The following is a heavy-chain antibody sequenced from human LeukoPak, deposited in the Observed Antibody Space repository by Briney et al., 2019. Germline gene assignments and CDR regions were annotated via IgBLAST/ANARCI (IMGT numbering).Heavy chain of an antibody. J-gene: IGHJ3*02. CDR3: ARDQPGGPMVRGGDAFDI. CDR1: RGSISSYY. Sequence: PSETLSLTCTVSRGSISSYYASWIRQPPGKGLEWMVYIYYIWSTNYNPSLKSRVTISVDTSKNQSSMKLSSVTAEDTAVYYCARDQPGGPMVRGGDAFDIWGQGTMVTVSS. CDR2: IYYIWST. D-gene: IGHD3-10*01. V-gene: IGHV4-59*01.